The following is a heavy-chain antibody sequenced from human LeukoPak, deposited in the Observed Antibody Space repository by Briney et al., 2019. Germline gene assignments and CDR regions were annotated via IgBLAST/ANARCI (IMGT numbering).Heavy chain of an antibody. Sequence: GGSLRLSCAASGFTFSSYWMSWVRQAAGKGLEWVANIKQDGSEKYYVDSVKGRFTISRDNAKNSLYLQMNSLRAEDTAVYYCARERVYSGRPGHFDYWGQGTLVTVSS. CDR3: ARERVYSGRPGHFDY. D-gene: IGHD3-10*02. J-gene: IGHJ4*02. V-gene: IGHV3-7*01. CDR2: IKQDGSEK. CDR1: GFTFSSYW.